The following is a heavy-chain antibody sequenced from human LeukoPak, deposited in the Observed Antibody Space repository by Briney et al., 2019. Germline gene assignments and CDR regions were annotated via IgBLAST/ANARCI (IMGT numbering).Heavy chain of an antibody. CDR1: GGSISSGGYS. CDR2: IYHSGST. CDR3: ARTDTAWYYFDY. V-gene: IGHV4-30-2*01. D-gene: IGHD5-18*01. Sequence: SQTLSLTCAVSGGSISSGGYSWSWIRQPPGKGLEWIGYIYHSGSTYYNPSLKSRVTISVDRSKSQFSLKLSSVTAADTAVYYCARTDTAWYYFDYWGQGTLVTVSS. J-gene: IGHJ4*02.